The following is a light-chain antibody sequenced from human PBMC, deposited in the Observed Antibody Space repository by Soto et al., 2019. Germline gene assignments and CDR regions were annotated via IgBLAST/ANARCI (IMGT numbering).Light chain of an antibody. V-gene: IGKV1-5*03. CDR3: QQYNSSPWT. CDR2: KAS. Sequence: DIQMTQSPSTLSASVGDRVTITCRASQSISSWLAWYQQKPGKAPKLLIYKASSLESGVPSRFSGSGSGTEFTLTISCLQPDDFATYYCQQYNSSPWTFGQGTKVEIK. J-gene: IGKJ1*01. CDR1: QSISSW.